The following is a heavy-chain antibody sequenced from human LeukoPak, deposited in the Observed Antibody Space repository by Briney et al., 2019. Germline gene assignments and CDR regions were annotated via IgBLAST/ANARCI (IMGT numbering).Heavy chain of an antibody. CDR3: ARYGFWSGYYVDYTPWFDP. V-gene: IGHV3-9*01. Sequence: GGSLRLSCAASGFTFDDYAMHWVRQAPGKGLEWVSGISWNSGSIGYADSVKGRFTISRDNAKNSLYLQMNSLRAEDTALYYCARYGFWSGYYVDYTPWFDPWGQGTLVTVSS. CDR1: GFTFDDYA. D-gene: IGHD3-3*01. CDR2: ISWNSGSI. J-gene: IGHJ5*02.